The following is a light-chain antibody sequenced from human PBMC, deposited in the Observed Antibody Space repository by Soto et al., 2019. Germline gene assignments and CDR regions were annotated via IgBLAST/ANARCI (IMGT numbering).Light chain of an antibody. CDR3: QQYDNWPPKT. CDR1: QSVRTG. CDR2: DAS. J-gene: IGKJ4*01. Sequence: NHLTQSPSSLSVNVGDSVTIICWASQSVRTGLAWYPQKPGKAPKVLIYDASSWAGGVPSRFTGSGSGTEFTLTISSLQSEDVGVYYCQQYDNWPPKTFCGGTKVDIK. V-gene: IGKV1-5*02.